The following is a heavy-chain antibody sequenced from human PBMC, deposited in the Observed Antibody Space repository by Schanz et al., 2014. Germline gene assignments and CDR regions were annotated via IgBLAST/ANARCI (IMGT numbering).Heavy chain of an antibody. J-gene: IGHJ4*02. CDR3: ARVLGGDEGLDQ. Sequence: VQLVESGGGVVQPGRSLRLSCAASGFTFSNFAIHWVRQAPGKGLEWVANIKQDGSERYYVDSVKGRFTISRDNPKNSLCLQMNSLRAEDTALYYCARVLGGDEGLDQWGQGTLVTVSS. V-gene: IGHV3-7*01. D-gene: IGHD4-17*01. CDR2: IKQDGSER. CDR1: GFTFSNFA.